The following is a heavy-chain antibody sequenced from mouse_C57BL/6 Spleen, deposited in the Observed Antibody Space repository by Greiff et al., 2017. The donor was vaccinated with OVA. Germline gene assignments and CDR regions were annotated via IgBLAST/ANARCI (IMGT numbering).Heavy chain of an antibody. CDR2: IWSGGST. J-gene: IGHJ2*01. CDR1: GFSLTSYG. D-gene: IGHD2-3*01. Sequence: VKLVESGPGLVQPSQSLSITCTVSGFSLTSYGVHWVRQSPGKGLEWLGVIWSGGSTDYNAAFISRLSISKDNSKSQVFFKMNSLQADDTAIYYCARGDGYLDYWGQGTTLTVSS. V-gene: IGHV2-2*01. CDR3: ARGDGYLDY.